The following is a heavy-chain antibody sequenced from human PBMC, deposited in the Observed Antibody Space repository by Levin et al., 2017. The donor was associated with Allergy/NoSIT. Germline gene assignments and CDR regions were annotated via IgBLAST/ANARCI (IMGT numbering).Heavy chain of an antibody. J-gene: IGHJ3*01. CDR1: GFTFSSNW. CDR3: ARDQWSHVLDL. D-gene: IGHD2-8*01. CDR2: IKQDGNEK. Sequence: ETLSLTCAASGFTFSSNWMTWVRQAPGKGLEWVANIKQDGNEKYYVDSVKGRFTISRDNAKNSLYLQMNSLRAEDTAVYYCARDQWSHVLDLWGQGTMVTVSS. V-gene: IGHV3-7*04.